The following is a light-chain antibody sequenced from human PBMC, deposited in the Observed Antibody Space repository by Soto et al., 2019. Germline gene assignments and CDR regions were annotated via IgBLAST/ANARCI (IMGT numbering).Light chain of an antibody. V-gene: IGKV3-20*01. CDR3: QQYGSSPPIT. J-gene: IGKJ5*01. Sequence: ELVLTQSPGTLSLSPGEIATISCRASQSVSSSDLAWYQQKPGKAPRILIYGASGSATGIPDRFSGSGSGTAFTLSISRLEPEDSAVHYCQQYGSSPPITFGQGTRLEIK. CDR1: QSVSSSD. CDR2: GAS.